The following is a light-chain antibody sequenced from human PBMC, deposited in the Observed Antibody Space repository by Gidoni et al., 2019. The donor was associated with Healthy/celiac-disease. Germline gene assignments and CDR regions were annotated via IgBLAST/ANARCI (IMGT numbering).Light chain of an antibody. V-gene: IGLV2-14*03. Sequence: QSALTQPASVSGSPGQSITISCTGTSSDVGGYNYVSWYQQQPGKAPNLMIYDVSNRPSGVSNRFSGYKSSNTASLAISGLQAEDEADYYYSSYTSSSTLVFGGGTKLTVL. CDR1: SSDVGGYNY. J-gene: IGLJ2*01. CDR2: DVS. CDR3: SSYTSSSTLV.